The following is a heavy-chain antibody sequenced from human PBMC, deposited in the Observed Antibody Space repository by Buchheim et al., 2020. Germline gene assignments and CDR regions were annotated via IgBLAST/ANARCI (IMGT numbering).Heavy chain of an antibody. D-gene: IGHD3-3*01. J-gene: IGHJ6*02. CDR3: ARENDFWSGYYGYYYYGMDV. Sequence: QVQLQQWGAGLLKPSETLSLTCTVSGGSISSSSYYWGWIRQPPGKGLEWIGSIYYSGSTYYNPSLKSRVTISVDTSKNQFSLKLSSVTAADTAVYYCARENDFWSGYYGYYYYGMDVWGQGTT. CDR2: IYYSGST. V-gene: IGHV4-39*01. CDR1: GGSISSSSYY.